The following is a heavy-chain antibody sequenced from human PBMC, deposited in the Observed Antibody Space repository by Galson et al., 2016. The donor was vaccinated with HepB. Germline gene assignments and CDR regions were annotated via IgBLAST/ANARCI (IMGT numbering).Heavy chain of an antibody. CDR3: ARGTYDFWSGFSPTEYFFGC. CDR2: IYQGETA. D-gene: IGHD3-3*01. CDR1: GVSITSGGFS. V-gene: IGHV4-30-2*01. Sequence: TLSLTCAVSGVSITSGGFSWNWIRQPPGKGLEWIGYIYQGETAYYTPSLRSRVTMALHRTNNLFSLKLSSVTAADTAVYYCARGTYDFWSGFSPTEYFFGCWGQGALVAVSS. J-gene: IGHJ4*02.